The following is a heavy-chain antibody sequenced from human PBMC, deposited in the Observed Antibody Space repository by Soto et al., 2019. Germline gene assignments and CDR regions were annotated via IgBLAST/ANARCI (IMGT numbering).Heavy chain of an antibody. CDR3: ATVIRAGYFGY. J-gene: IGHJ4*02. D-gene: IGHD3-10*01. Sequence: PSETLSLTCTVSGGSISSGDYYWSWIRQHPGKGLECIGYIDYSGRTHYKSSLKSRVIISVDTSKNQFSLKLSSVTAADTAVYYCATVIRAGYFGYWGQGTLVTVSS. CDR1: GGSISSGDYY. CDR2: IDYSGRT. V-gene: IGHV4-31*03.